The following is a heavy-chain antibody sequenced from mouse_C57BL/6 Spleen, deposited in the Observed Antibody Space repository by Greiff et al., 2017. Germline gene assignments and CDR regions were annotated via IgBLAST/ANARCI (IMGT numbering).Heavy chain of an antibody. CDR2: IWGGGST. D-gene: IGHD4-1*01. CDR3: AKRRGNWGDYYAMDY. Sequence: VNLVESGPGLVAPSQSLSITCTVSGFSLTSYGVDWVRQPPGKGLEWLGVIWGGGSTNYNSALMSRLSISKDNSKSQVFLKMNSLQTDDTAMYYCAKRRGNWGDYYAMDYWGQGTSVTVSS. V-gene: IGHV2-9*01. J-gene: IGHJ4*01. CDR1: GFSLTSYG.